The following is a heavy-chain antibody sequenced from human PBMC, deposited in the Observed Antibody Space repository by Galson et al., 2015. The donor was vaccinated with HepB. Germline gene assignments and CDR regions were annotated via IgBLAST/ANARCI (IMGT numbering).Heavy chain of an antibody. J-gene: IGHJ4*02. Sequence: SLRLSYAASGFTVSSNSMSWVRQAPGKGLEWDSVIYSGGSTYYADSVKGRFTISRDNSKNTLYLQMNSLRAEDTAVYYCARGAAYGGTVSAAPLVYWGPGTLVTVSS. CDR2: IYSGGST. D-gene: IGHD4-23*01. CDR3: ARGAAYGGTVSAAPLVY. CDR1: GFTVSSNS. V-gene: IGHV3-66*01.